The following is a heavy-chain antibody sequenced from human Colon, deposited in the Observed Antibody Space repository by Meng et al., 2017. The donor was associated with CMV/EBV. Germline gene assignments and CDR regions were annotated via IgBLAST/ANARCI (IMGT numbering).Heavy chain of an antibody. D-gene: IGHD4-17*01. CDR3: AKAHYADPS. V-gene: IGHV3-30-3*01. CDR1: GFPFSSYA. Sequence: GGSLRLSCAASGFPFSSYAMHWVRQAPGKGLEWVAVISYDGSNKYYADSVKGRFTISRDNSKNTLYLQMNSLRVEDTAVYYCAKAHYADPSWGQGTLVTVSS. J-gene: IGHJ5*02. CDR2: ISYDGSNK.